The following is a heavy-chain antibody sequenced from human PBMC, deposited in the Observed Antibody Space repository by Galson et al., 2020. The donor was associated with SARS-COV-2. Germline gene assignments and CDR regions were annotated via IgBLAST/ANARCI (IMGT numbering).Heavy chain of an antibody. CDR1: GFTFSDCA. J-gene: IGHJ4*02. D-gene: IGHD2-15*01. CDR3: AREGGSGIVAAATDY. Sequence: PGGSLRLSCAASGFTFSDCAMHWVRQAPGKGLEWVAVIWYDGRNKYYADSVKGRFTISRDNSKNTLYLQMNSLRAEDTAVYYCAREGGSGIVAAATDYWGQGTLVTVSS. V-gene: IGHV3-33*01. CDR2: IWYDGRNK.